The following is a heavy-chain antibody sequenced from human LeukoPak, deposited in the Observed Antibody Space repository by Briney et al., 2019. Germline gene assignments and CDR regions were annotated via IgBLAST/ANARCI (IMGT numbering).Heavy chain of an antibody. V-gene: IGHV3-23*01. CDR3: AKYGPQDSGSSHFDY. D-gene: IGHD1-26*01. CDR1: GFTFGNYA. Sequence: PGGSLRLSCAASGFTFGNYAMSWVRQAPGKGLEWVSAIRDSGSSTHYADSVKGRFTTSRDNSKNTLFLQMNSLRAEDTAIYYCAKYGPQDSGSSHFDYWGQGALVTVSS. CDR2: IRDSGSST. J-gene: IGHJ4*02.